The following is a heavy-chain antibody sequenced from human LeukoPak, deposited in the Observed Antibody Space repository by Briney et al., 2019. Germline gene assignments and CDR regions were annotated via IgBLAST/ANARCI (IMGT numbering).Heavy chain of an antibody. V-gene: IGHV4-39*01. CDR1: GGSISSSSYY. CDR3: ARQDYDSSGYYSLNYFDY. Sequence: PSETLSLTCTVSGGSISSSSYYWGWIRQPPGKGLEWIESIYYSGSTYYNPSLKSRVTISVDTSKNQFSLKLSSVTAADTAVYYCARQDYDSSGYYSLNYFDYWGQGTLVTVSS. D-gene: IGHD3-22*01. J-gene: IGHJ4*02. CDR2: IYYSGST.